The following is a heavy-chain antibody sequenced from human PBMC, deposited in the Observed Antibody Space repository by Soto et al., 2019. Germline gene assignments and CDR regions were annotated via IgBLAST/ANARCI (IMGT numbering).Heavy chain of an antibody. CDR3: VRDDWDTACYFDY. D-gene: IGHD2-21*01. V-gene: IGHV3-48*02. J-gene: IGHJ4*02. CDR2: ITSARTTI. CDR1: GFTFSRYS. Sequence: GGSLRLSGEASGFTFSRYSMNWVRQAPGRGLEWVSYITSARTTIYYADSVKGRFTIYRDNAKTSVDLQMNSLRDEDTAVYFCVRDDWDTACYFDYCGQGIPVTFSS.